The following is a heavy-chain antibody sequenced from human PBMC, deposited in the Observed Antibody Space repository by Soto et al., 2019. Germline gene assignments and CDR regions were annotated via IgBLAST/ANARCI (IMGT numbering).Heavy chain of an antibody. CDR1: GGSISSSSYY. CDR2: IYYSGST. D-gene: IGHD6-19*01. J-gene: IGHJ5*02. Sequence: PSETLSLTCTVSGGSISSSSYYWGWIRQPPGKGLEWIGSIYYSGSTYYNPSLKSRVTISVDTSKNQFSLKLSSVTAADTAVYYCAASPFSGCSAWFDPWGQGTLVTVSS. V-gene: IGHV4-39*07. CDR3: AASPFSGCSAWFDP.